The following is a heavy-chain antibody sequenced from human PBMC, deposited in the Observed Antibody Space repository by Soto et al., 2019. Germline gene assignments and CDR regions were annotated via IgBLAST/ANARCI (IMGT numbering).Heavy chain of an antibody. J-gene: IGHJ5*02. CDR2: MNPGSGDT. Sequence: QVQLVQSGAEVREPGASVKVSCKASGYSFTNNDVSWVRQATGQGLEWMGWMNPGSGDTGYAQKFQGRVTMTRDIAKATAYMELSSLRSDDTAIYYCARMATFGSLNWFDPWGQGTXVXXS. V-gene: IGHV1-8*01. CDR1: GYSFTNND. CDR3: ARMATFGSLNWFDP. D-gene: IGHD3-16*01.